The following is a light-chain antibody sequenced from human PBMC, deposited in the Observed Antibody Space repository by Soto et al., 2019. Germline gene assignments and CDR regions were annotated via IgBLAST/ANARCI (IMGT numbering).Light chain of an antibody. Sequence: EIVLTQSPGTLSLSPGERATLSCRASQSVSSSCLAWYQQKPGQAPRLLIYGASSRATGIPDRFSGSGSGTDFTLTISRLEPEDFVVYYCQQYGSSGYTFGQGTKLEIK. CDR3: QQYGSSGYT. CDR2: GAS. CDR1: QSVSSSC. J-gene: IGKJ2*01. V-gene: IGKV3-20*01.